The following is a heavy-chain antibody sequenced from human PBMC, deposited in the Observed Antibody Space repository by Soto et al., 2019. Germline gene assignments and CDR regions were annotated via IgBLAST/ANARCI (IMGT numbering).Heavy chain of an antibody. J-gene: IGHJ4*02. V-gene: IGHV4-31*03. CDR1: GGSISSGGHY. CDR3: ARSLTMVGGVMDS. Sequence: SETLSLTCTFSGGSISSGGHYLSWIRQRPGKGLEWIGYIYCTGGADYNPSLRSRLTLSVDTARSHFSLKLTSVAAADTAVYFCARSLTMVGGVMDSWGQGTLVTVSS. D-gene: IGHD3-10*01. CDR2: IYCTGGA.